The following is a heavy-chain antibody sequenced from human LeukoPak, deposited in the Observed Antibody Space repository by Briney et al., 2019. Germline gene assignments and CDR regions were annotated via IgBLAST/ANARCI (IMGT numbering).Heavy chain of an antibody. D-gene: IGHD1-7*01. CDR3: AGYNWNLSYFDY. J-gene: IGHJ4*02. CDR2: INPSGGST. V-gene: IGHV1-46*01. Sequence: ASVNVSCKASGYTFTSYYMHWVRQAPGQGLEWMGIINPSGGSTSYAQKFQGRVTMTRDTSTSTVYMELSSLRSEDTAVYYCAGYNWNLSYFDYWGQGTLVTVSS. CDR1: GYTFTSYY.